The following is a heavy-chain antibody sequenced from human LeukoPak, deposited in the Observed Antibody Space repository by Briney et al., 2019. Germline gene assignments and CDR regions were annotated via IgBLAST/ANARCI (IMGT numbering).Heavy chain of an antibody. CDR1: GFTVSSNS. J-gene: IGHJ4*02. D-gene: IGHD3-22*01. CDR3: AKYQGNDRRGNYYPCHFDC. V-gene: IGHV3-53*05. CDR2: IYSDNT. Sequence: GRSRRLACTVSGFTVSSNSMSWVRQAAGKGLEWVSFIYSDNTHYSDSGKGRVTISRGTSKNTLYLQISSVTAQDTALYYCAKYQGNDRRGNYYPCHFDCWGQGTLVTVSS.